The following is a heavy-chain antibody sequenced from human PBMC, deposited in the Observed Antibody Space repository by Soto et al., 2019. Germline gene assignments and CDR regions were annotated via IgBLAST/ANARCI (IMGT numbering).Heavy chain of an antibody. J-gene: IGHJ4*02. CDR2: IIPMFGTT. CDR3: ARGIQLWLRRINNGYSG. CDR1: GGTFSTYA. Sequence: QVQLVQSGAEVKKPESSVKVSCKAPGGTFSTYAISWVRQAPGQGLEWMGGIIPMFGTTNYAQRFQDRVTTTADESTNTVYMELSSLRSEDTAVCFCARGIQLWLRRINNGYSGWGQGTLVTVSS. D-gene: IGHD5-18*01. V-gene: IGHV1-69*12.